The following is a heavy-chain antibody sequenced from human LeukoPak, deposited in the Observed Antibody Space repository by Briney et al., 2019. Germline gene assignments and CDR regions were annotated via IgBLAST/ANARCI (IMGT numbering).Heavy chain of an antibody. CDR3: ARSSGYDPFDY. J-gene: IGHJ4*02. Sequence: GGSLRLSCAASGFTFSSYAMHWVRQAPGKGLEWVAVISYDGSNKYYADSVKGRFTISRDNSKNTLYLQMNSLRAEDTAVYYCARSSGYDPFDYWGQGTLVTVSS. V-gene: IGHV3-30*04. D-gene: IGHD5-12*01. CDR2: ISYDGSNK. CDR1: GFTFSSYA.